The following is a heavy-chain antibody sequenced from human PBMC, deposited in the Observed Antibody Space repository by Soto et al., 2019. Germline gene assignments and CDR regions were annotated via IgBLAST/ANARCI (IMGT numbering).Heavy chain of an antibody. Sequence: QVQLVESGGGVVQPGRSLRLSCAASGFTFSSYGMHWVRQAPGKGLEWVAVISYDGSNKYYADSVKGRFTISRHNSKNTRYLKMNRLRAEDTAVYYCAKDVVVGATTGLGDYYYYYGMDVWGQGTTVTVSS. CDR2: ISYDGSNK. CDR3: AKDVVVGATTGLGDYYYYYGMDV. J-gene: IGHJ6*02. CDR1: GFTFSSYG. V-gene: IGHV3-30*18. D-gene: IGHD1-26*01.